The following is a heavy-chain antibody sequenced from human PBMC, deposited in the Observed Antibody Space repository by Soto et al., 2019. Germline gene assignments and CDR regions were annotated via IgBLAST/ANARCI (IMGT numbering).Heavy chain of an antibody. Sequence: QVQLVQSGAEVKKPGASVKVSCKASGYTFTSYGISWVRQAPGQGLEWMGWISAYNGNTNYAQKLQSRVTMTTDTSTSTVDMELRSLRSDDTAVYYCAREAYCSSTSCYNYGMDVWGQGTTVTVSS. CDR2: ISAYNGNT. J-gene: IGHJ6*02. CDR1: GYTFTSYG. CDR3: AREAYCSSTSCYNYGMDV. V-gene: IGHV1-18*04. D-gene: IGHD2-2*02.